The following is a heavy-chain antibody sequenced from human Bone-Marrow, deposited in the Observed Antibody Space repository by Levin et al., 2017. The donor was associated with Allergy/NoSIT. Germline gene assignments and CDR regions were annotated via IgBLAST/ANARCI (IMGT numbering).Heavy chain of an antibody. CDR2: ISAYNGNT. CDR1: GYTFTSYG. CDR3: ARDREDIVVVPAAKGGRFDY. J-gene: IGHJ4*02. Sequence: ASVKVSCKASGYTFTSYGISWVRQAPGQGLEWMGWISAYNGNTNYAQKLQGRVTMTTDTSTSTAYMELRSLRSDDTAVYYCARDREDIVVVPAAKGGRFDYWGQGTLVTVSS. D-gene: IGHD2-2*01. V-gene: IGHV1-18*01.